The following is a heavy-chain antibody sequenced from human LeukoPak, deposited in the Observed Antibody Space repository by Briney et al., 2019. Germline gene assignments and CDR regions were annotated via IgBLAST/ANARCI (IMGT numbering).Heavy chain of an antibody. CDR3: ARDIDYGGNSGLDY. V-gene: IGHV3-53*01. CDR1: GFTVSSNY. CDR2: IYSGGST. J-gene: IGHJ4*02. Sequence: GGSLRLSCAASGFTVSSNYMSWVRQAPGKGLEWVSVIYSGGSTYYADSVKGRFTISRDNSKNTLYLQMNSLRAEDTAVYYCARDIDYGGNSGLDYWGQGTLVTVSS. D-gene: IGHD4-23*01.